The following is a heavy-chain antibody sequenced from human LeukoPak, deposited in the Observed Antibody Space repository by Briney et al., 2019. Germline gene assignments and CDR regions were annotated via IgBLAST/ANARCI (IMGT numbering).Heavy chain of an antibody. D-gene: IGHD6-19*01. CDR2: IYYSGST. J-gene: IGHJ5*02. Sequence: SETLSLTCTVSGGSISSSSYYWGWIRQPPGKGLEWIGSIYYSGSTYYNPSLKSRVTISVDTSKNQFSLKLSSVTAADTAVYYCARVKGKYSSGWRGHWFDPWGQGTLVTVSS. V-gene: IGHV4-39*07. CDR3: ARVKGKYSSGWRGHWFDP. CDR1: GGSISSSSYY.